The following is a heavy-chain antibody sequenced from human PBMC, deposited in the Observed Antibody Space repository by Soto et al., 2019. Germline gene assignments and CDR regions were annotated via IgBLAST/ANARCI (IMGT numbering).Heavy chain of an antibody. CDR2: ISSSSSYI. CDR1: GFTFSSYS. V-gene: IGHV3-21*01. D-gene: IGHD3-9*01. CDR3: ARDRDDILTGYYNVPDAFDI. Sequence: GGSLRLSCAASGFTFSSYSMNWVRQAPGKGLEWVSSISSSSSYIYYADSVKGRFTISRDNAKNSLYLQMNSLRAEDTAVYYCARDRDDILTGYYNVPDAFDIWGQGTMVTVSS. J-gene: IGHJ3*02.